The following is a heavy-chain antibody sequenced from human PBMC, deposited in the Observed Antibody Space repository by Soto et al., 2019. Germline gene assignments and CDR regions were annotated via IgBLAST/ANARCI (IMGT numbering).Heavy chain of an antibody. CDR2: IFYTGTT. CDR3: ARLVVVAPVANV. V-gene: IGHV4-39*01. D-gene: IGHD2-21*01. CDR1: GGSVSYNGYY. Sequence: PSAPLSLTCSVSGGSVSYNGYYWGWVRQPPGKGLEWVGGIFYTGTTYYNPSLKDRLSISVDTSENSFSLNLTSVTAADTAVYFCARLVVVAPVANVWGQGALVTVSS. J-gene: IGHJ4*02.